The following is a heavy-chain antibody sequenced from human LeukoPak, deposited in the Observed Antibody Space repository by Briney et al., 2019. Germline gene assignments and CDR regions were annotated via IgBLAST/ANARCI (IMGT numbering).Heavy chain of an antibody. Sequence: SETLSLTCAVYGGSFSGYYWSWIRQPPGKGLEWIGEINHSGSTNYNPSLKSRVTISVDTSKNQFSLKLSSVTAADTAVYYCARGQFGRATYCDFWSGPNFFDYWGQGTLVTVSS. CDR3: ARGQFGRATYCDFWSGPNFFDY. J-gene: IGHJ4*02. V-gene: IGHV4-34*01. D-gene: IGHD3-3*01. CDR1: GGSFSGYY. CDR2: INHSGST.